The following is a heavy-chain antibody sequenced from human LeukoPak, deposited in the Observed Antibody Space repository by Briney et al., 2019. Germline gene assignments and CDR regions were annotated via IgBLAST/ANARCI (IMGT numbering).Heavy chain of an antibody. CDR1: GYTFTGYY. Sequence: ASVKVSCKASGYTFTGYYLHWVRQAPGQGLEWMGWIYPKTGGTSYAQEFQGRVTMTRDTSISTAYMELIGLRSDDTAVYYCAGPWDQVGFDPWGQGTLVSVSS. V-gene: IGHV1-2*02. CDR3: AGPWDQVGFDP. CDR2: IYPKTGGT. D-gene: IGHD1-26*01. J-gene: IGHJ5*02.